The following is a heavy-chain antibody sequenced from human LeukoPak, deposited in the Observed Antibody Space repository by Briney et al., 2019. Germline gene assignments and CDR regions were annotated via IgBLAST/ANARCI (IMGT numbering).Heavy chain of an antibody. Sequence: SETLSLTCTVSGGSISSYYWSWIRQPPGKGLEWIAYIYYSGSTNYNPSLKSRVTISVDTSKNQFSLKLSSVTAADTAVYYCARLPRNILTGYGMDVWGQGTTVTVSS. CDR2: IYYSGST. J-gene: IGHJ6*02. D-gene: IGHD3-9*01. CDR1: GGSISSYY. V-gene: IGHV4-59*08. CDR3: ARLPRNILTGYGMDV.